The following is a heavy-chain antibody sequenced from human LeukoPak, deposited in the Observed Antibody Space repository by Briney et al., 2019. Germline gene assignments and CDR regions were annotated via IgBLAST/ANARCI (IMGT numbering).Heavy chain of an antibody. D-gene: IGHD3-9*01. CDR2: HKSQTDGGTR. CDR1: GFTLSNAW. CDR3: TTYLGASAAYYFDF. V-gene: IGHV3-15*01. Sequence: GESLRLSCGASGFTLSNAWMSWVRQAPGRGLECVGHHKSQTDGGTRDYAASVKGRFTISRDDSKNTLNLQMNSLKTEDTAVYYCTTYLGASAAYYFDFWGQGTLVTVSS. J-gene: IGHJ4*02.